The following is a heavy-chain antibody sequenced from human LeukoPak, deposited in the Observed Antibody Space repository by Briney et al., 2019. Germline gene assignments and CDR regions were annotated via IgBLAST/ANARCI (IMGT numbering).Heavy chain of an antibody. Sequence: SETLSLTCAVYGGSFSGYYWSWIRQPPGKGLEWIGEINHSGSTNYNPSLKSRVTISVDTSKNQFSLKLSSVTAADTAVYYCARRFATMIVVVITPFDYWGQGTLVTVSS. CDR3: ARRFATMIVVVITPFDY. CDR1: GGSFSGYY. J-gene: IGHJ4*02. CDR2: INHSGST. V-gene: IGHV4-34*01. D-gene: IGHD3-22*01.